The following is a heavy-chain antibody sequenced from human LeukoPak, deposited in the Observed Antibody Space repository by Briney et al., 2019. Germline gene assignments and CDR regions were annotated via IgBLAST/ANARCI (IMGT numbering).Heavy chain of an antibody. Sequence: GGSLRLSCAASGFTFSSYGMHWVRQAPGKGLEWVAFIRCDGSNKYYADSVKGRFTISRDNSKNTLYLQMNSLRAEDTAVYYCATGRGYYYDSSGYFALDYWGQGTLVTVSS. V-gene: IGHV3-30*02. CDR2: IRCDGSNK. J-gene: IGHJ4*02. CDR3: ATGRGYYYDSSGYFALDY. CDR1: GFTFSSYG. D-gene: IGHD3-22*01.